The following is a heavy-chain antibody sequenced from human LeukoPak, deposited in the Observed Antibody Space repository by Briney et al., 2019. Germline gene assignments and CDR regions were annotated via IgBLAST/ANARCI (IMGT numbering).Heavy chain of an antibody. V-gene: IGHV3-23*01. J-gene: IGHJ4*02. CDR2: MTGPADTT. CDR1: GFNFNNFA. Sequence: PGGSQRLSCAASGFNFNNFAMSWVRQAPGKGLEWLSAMTGPADTTYYAESVKGRFTISRDYSKSMVFLQMNSLRVEDTAIYYCAKGAEIDHWGQGTLVTVSS. CDR3: AKGAEIDH.